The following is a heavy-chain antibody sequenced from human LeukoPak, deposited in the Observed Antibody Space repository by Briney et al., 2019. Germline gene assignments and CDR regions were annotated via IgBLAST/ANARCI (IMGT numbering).Heavy chain of an antibody. CDR2: INPSGGST. J-gene: IGHJ4*02. CDR3: ARDEYCSGGSCNSLDY. Sequence: ASVKVSCKASGYTFTSYYMHWVRQAPGQGLEWMGIINPSGGSTSYAQKFQGRVTMTRDTSTSTVYMELSSLRSEDTAVYYCARDEYCSGGSCNSLDYWGQGTLVTVSS. CDR1: GYTFTSYY. D-gene: IGHD2-15*01. V-gene: IGHV1-46*01.